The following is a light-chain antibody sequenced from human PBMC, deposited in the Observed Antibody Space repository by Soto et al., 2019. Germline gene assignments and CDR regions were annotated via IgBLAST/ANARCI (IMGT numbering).Light chain of an antibody. CDR2: DAS. Sequence: DIPMTQSPSTLSASVGDRVTLTCRASQSISSWLAWYQQKQGKAPKLLIYDASSLESGVPSGFSGSGSGTEFTLTISSLQPDDFATYYCQQYNSYSWTFGQGTKVDIK. CDR3: QQYNSYSWT. CDR1: QSISSW. J-gene: IGKJ1*01. V-gene: IGKV1-5*01.